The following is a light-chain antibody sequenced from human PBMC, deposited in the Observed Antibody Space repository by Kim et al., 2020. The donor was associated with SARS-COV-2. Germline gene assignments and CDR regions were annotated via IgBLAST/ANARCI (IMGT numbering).Light chain of an antibody. CDR1: SSDVGGYNY. V-gene: IGLV2-14*01. CDR2: GVS. J-gene: IGLJ3*02. Sequence: QSALTQPASVSGSPGQSITISCTGTSSDVGGYNYVSWYQQHPGKAPKLMIYGVSKRPSGVSNRFSGSKSGNTASLTISGLQAEDEADYYCSSYTSSSTWVFVGGTHLTVL. CDR3: SSYTSSSTWV.